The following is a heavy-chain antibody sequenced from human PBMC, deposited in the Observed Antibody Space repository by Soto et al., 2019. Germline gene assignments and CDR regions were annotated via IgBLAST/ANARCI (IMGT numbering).Heavy chain of an antibody. V-gene: IGHV3-23*01. CDR1: GFTFSDSV. J-gene: IGHJ4*02. Sequence: PVGSLRLSCVGSGFTFSDSVMAWVRQAPGKGLEWLSVMSGDGRTRYALSVTGRFTISRDNSKNTLYLQMRSLRAEDAAAYYCVKWHTSNFDSLPFNGFDFWGQGTQVTVSS. CDR2: MSGDGRT. CDR3: VKWHTSNFDSLPFNGFDF. D-gene: IGHD3-22*01.